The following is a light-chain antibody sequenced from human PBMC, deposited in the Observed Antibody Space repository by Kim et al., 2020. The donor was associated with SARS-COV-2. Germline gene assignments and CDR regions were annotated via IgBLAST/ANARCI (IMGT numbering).Light chain of an antibody. CDR3: QQRSNWPPIT. V-gene: IGKV3-11*01. J-gene: IGKJ5*01. Sequence: IVLTQSPATLSLSPGERATLSCRASQSVSSYLAWYQQKVGQAPRLLIYDASNRATGIPARFSGSGSGTDFTLTISSLEPEDFAVYYCQQRSNWPPITFGQGTRLEIK. CDR1: QSVSSY. CDR2: DAS.